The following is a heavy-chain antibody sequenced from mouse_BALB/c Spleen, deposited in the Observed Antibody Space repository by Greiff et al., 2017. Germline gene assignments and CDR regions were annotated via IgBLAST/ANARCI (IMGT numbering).Heavy chain of an antibody. CDR1: GFTFSSYA. Sequence: EVQRVESGGGLVKPGGSLKLSCAASGFTFSSYAMSWVRQTPEKRLEWVASISSGGSTYYPDSVKGRFTISRDNARNILYLQMSSLRSEDTAMYYCARVRRLQNFDYWGQGTTLTVSS. D-gene: IGHD1-2*01. CDR2: ISSGGST. V-gene: IGHV5-6-5*01. J-gene: IGHJ2*01. CDR3: ARVRRLQNFDY.